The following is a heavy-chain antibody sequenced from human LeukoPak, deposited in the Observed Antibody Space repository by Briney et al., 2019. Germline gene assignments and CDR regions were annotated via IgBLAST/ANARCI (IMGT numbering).Heavy chain of an antibody. J-gene: IGHJ5*02. V-gene: IGHV6-1*01. CDR2: TYDRSKWYH. CDR3: ARDVNGAFTRSWFDP. Sequence: SQTLSLTCAISGDRVSSNNAAWVWIRQSPSRGLEWLGRTYDRSKWYHDYAVSVKSRISFNPDTSKNQFFLQLNSVTPEDTAVYYCARDVNGAFTRSWFDPWGQGTRVTVS. CDR1: GDRVSSNNAA. D-gene: IGHD4-17*01.